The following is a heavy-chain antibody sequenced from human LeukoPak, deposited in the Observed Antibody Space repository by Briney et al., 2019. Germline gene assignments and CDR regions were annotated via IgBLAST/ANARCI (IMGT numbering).Heavy chain of an antibody. V-gene: IGHV4-61*02. CDR3: ARDKKDYYGSGSLTYYYYMDV. CDR2: IYTSGST. J-gene: IGHJ6*03. D-gene: IGHD3-10*01. CDR1: GGSISSGSYY. Sequence: SETLSLTCTVSGGSISSGSYYWSWIRQPAGKGLEWIGRIYTSGSTNYNPSLKSRVTISVDTSKNQFSLKLSSVTAADTAVHYCARDKKDYYGSGSLTYYYYMDVWGKGTTVTISS.